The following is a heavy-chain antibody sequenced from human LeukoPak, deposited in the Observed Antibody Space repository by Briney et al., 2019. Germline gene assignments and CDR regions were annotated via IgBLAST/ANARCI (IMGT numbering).Heavy chain of an antibody. D-gene: IGHD7-27*01. CDR2: IYNSGST. Sequence: SETLSLTCTVSGGSISSSGYYWGWIRQPPGKGLEWIGNIYNSGSTYYNPSLKSRVTISIDTSKNQFSLNLNSVTAADTAVYYCARDGSANWGQFDYWGQGTLVAVSS. J-gene: IGHJ4*02. CDR1: GGSISSSGYY. V-gene: IGHV4-39*07. CDR3: ARDGSANWGQFDY.